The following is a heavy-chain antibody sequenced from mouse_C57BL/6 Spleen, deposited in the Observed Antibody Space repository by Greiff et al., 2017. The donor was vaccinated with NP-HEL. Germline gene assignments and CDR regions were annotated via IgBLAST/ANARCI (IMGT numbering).Heavy chain of an antibody. CDR2: IDPSDSYT. CDR3: ARSLYGNCFDY. Sequence: QVQLQQPGAELVKPGASVKLSCKASGYTFTSYWMQWVKQRPGQGLEWIGEIDPSDSYTNYNQKFKGKATLTVDTSSSTAYMQLSSLTSEDSAVYYCARSLYGNCFDYWGQGTTLTVSS. V-gene: IGHV1-50*01. D-gene: IGHD2-1*01. J-gene: IGHJ2*01. CDR1: GYTFTSYW.